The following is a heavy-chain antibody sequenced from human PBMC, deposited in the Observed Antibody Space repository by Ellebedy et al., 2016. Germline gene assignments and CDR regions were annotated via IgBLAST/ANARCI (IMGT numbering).Heavy chain of an antibody. J-gene: IGHJ6*02. Sequence: GGSLRLSCAASGFTFSSYAMHWVRQAPGKGLEWVAVISYDGSNKYYADSVKGRFTISRDNSKNTLYLQMNSLRAEDTAVYYCARDRPLRGVSYYYYYYGMDVWGQGTTVTVSS. CDR2: ISYDGSNK. V-gene: IGHV3-30-3*01. CDR3: ARDRPLRGVSYYYYYYGMDV. CDR1: GFTFSSYA. D-gene: IGHD3-10*01.